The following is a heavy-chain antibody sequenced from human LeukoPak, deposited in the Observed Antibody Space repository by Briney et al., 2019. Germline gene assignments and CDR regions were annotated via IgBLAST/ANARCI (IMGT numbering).Heavy chain of an antibody. Sequence: GGSLGLSCTASGFTFSDFAMSWVRQAPGKGLEWVGFIRSKAYGGTTEYAASVKGRFTISRDDSKSIAYLQMNSLKTEDTAVYYCSRTYSSGGRGLDYWGQGTLVTVSS. CDR3: SRTYSSGGRGLDY. J-gene: IGHJ4*02. V-gene: IGHV3-49*04. CDR2: IRSKAYGGTT. CDR1: GFTFSDFA. D-gene: IGHD6-19*01.